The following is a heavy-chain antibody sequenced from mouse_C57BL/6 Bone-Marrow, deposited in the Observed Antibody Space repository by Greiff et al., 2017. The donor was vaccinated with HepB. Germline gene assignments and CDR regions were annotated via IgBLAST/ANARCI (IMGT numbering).Heavy chain of an antibody. J-gene: IGHJ2*01. CDR2: IYPRDGST. Sequence: QVQLKHSGPELVKPGASVKLSCKASGYTFTSYDINWVKQRPGQGLEWIGWIYPRDGSTKYNEKFKGKATLTVDTSSSTAYMELHSLTSEDSAVYFCASYYGSFPDYWGQGTTLTVSS. V-gene: IGHV1-85*01. CDR3: ASYYGSFPDY. D-gene: IGHD1-1*01. CDR1: GYTFTSYD.